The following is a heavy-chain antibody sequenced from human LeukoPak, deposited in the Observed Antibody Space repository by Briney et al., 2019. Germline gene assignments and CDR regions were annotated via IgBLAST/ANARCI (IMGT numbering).Heavy chain of an antibody. CDR1: GGSISSGSYY. D-gene: IGHD6-19*01. Sequence: PSETLSLTCTVSGGSISSGSYYWSWIRQPAGKGLEWIGRIYTSGSTNYNPSLKSRVTISVDTSKNQFSLKLSSVTAADTAVYYCARGSSSWPYAFDIWGQGTMVTVSS. V-gene: IGHV4-61*02. CDR2: IYTSGST. CDR3: ARGSSSWPYAFDI. J-gene: IGHJ3*02.